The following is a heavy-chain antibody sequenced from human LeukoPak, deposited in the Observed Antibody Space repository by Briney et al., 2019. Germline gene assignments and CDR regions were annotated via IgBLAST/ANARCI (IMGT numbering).Heavy chain of an antibody. CDR2: MYSGGDT. D-gene: IGHD6-19*01. J-gene: IGHJ4*02. V-gene: IGHV3-53*01. Sequence: GGSLRLSCAASGFSVTNTYVSWVRQAPGKGLEWVSFMYSGGDTYYAGSVKGRFTISRDDSKNTLSLQMTRLRAEDTAVYYCARDHYSSGWFRGFDCWGQGTLVTVSS. CDR1: GFSVTNTY. CDR3: ARDHYSSGWFRGFDC.